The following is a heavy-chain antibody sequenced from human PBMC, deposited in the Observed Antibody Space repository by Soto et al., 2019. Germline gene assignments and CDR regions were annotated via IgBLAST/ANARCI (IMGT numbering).Heavy chain of an antibody. CDR2: INHSGST. Sequence: SETLSLTCAVYGGSFSGYYWSWIRQPPGKGLEWIGEINHSGSTNYNPSLKSRVTISVDTSKNQFSLKLSSVTAADTAVYYCARGKQLANWGQGTLVTVSS. J-gene: IGHJ4*02. D-gene: IGHD6-13*01. CDR1: GGSFSGYY. CDR3: ARGKQLAN. V-gene: IGHV4-34*01.